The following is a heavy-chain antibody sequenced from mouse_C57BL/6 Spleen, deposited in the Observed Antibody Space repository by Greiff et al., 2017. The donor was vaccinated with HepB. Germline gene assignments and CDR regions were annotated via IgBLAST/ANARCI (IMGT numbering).Heavy chain of an antibody. J-gene: IGHJ4*01. CDR1: GYTFTSYW. CDR2: IDPSDSYT. V-gene: IGHV1-50*01. D-gene: IGHD1-1*01. Sequence: VQLQQSGAELVKPGASVKLSCKASGYTFTSYWMQWVKQRPGQGLEWIGEIDPSDSYTNYNQKFKGKATLTVDTSSSTAYMQLSSLTSEDSAVYYCARFRRGGRSYGAMDYWGQGTSVTVSS. CDR3: ARFRRGGRSYGAMDY.